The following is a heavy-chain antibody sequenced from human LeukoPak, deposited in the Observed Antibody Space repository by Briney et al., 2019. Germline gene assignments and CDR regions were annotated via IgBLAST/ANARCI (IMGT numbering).Heavy chain of an antibody. V-gene: IGHV3-7*01. CDR1: GFTFSRSW. D-gene: IGHD6-25*01. Sequence: GGSLRLSCAASGFTFSRSWMTWVRQAPGKGLEWVASINEDGSEIHYVDSVRGRFTISRDNAKDSLYLQMNSLRAEDTAVYYCARRSAAKDAFDIWGQGTMVTVSS. CDR3: ARRSAAKDAFDI. CDR2: INEDGSEI. J-gene: IGHJ3*02.